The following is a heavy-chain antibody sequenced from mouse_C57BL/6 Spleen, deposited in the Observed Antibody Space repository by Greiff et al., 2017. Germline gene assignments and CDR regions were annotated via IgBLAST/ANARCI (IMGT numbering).Heavy chain of an antibody. D-gene: IGHD1-1*02. Sequence: QVQLQQPGAELVKPGASVKLSCKASGYTFTSYWMHWVKQRPGQGLEWIGMVHPTSGSTNYNEKFKSKATLTVDKSSSTAYMQLSSLTSEDSAVYYCAPYGYYAMDYWGQGTSVTVSS. CDR1: GYTFTSYW. J-gene: IGHJ4*01. CDR3: APYGYYAMDY. V-gene: IGHV1-64*01. CDR2: VHPTSGST.